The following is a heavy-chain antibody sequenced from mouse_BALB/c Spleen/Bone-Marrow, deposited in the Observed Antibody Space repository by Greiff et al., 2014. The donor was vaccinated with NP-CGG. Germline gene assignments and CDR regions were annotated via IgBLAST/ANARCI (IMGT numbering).Heavy chain of an antibody. CDR1: GYSFTSYW. CDR3: ASPSDGNPFAY. Sequence: QVQLQQSGPQLVRPGASVKISCKASGYSFTSYWMHWVKQRPGRGLEWIGMIDPSDSETRLNQKFKDKATLTVDKSSSTAYMQLSSPTSEDSAVYYCASPSDGNPFAYWGQGTLVTVSA. D-gene: IGHD2-1*01. V-gene: IGHV1S127*01. J-gene: IGHJ3*01. CDR2: IDPSDSET.